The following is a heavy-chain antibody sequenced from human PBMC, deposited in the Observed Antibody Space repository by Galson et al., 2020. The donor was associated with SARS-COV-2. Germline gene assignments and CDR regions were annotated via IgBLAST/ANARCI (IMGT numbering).Heavy chain of an antibody. CDR2: ISTDGNNK. J-gene: IGHJ3*01. CDR1: GFTFSSYG. Sequence: GESLKLSCAASGFTFSSYGMHWVRQAPGKGLEWVAVISTDGNNKYDADSVKGRFTISRDNSNNTLYLQMNSLRPEDTAVYFCARAGYSSTWTLGDAFDVWGQGTLVTVSS. V-gene: IGHV3-30*03. D-gene: IGHD6-13*01. CDR3: ARAGYSSTWTLGDAFDV.